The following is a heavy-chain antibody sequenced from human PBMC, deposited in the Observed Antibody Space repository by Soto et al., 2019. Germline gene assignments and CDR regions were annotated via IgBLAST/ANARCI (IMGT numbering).Heavy chain of an antibody. CDR3: ARGRVAAAKYYYMDV. D-gene: IGHD6-13*01. V-gene: IGHV4-34*01. J-gene: IGHJ6*03. Sequence: SETLSLTCAVYGGSFSGYYWSWIRQPPGKGLEWIGEINHSGSTNYNPSLKSRVTISVDTSKNQFSLKLSSVTAADTALYYCARGRVAAAKYYYMDVWGKGTTVTVSS. CDR1: GGSFSGYY. CDR2: INHSGST.